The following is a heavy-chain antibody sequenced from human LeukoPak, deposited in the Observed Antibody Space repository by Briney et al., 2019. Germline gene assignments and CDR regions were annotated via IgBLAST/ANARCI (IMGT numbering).Heavy chain of an antibody. V-gene: IGHV4-59*01. CDR2: IYYSGST. CDR3: ARAGCSSTSCFPYYDFWSGYYTGNPPNAFDI. D-gene: IGHD3-3*01. CDR1: GGSISSYY. J-gene: IGHJ3*02. Sequence: SETLSLTCTVSGGSISSYYWSWIRQPPGKGLEWIGYIYYSGSTNYNPSLTSRVTISVDTSKNQFSLKLSSVTAADTAVYYCARAGCSSTSCFPYYDFWSGYYTGNPPNAFDIWGQGTMVTVSS.